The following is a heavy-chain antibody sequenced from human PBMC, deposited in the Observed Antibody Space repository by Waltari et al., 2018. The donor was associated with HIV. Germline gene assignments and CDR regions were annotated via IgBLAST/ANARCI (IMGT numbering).Heavy chain of an antibody. CDR2: ISYNGSNI. Sequence: QVQLVESGGGVVQPGRSLRLSCAASGFSFSTSAMQWVCQAPGKGVCWVEAISYNGSNINYGDAMKVLFTISRDNAKNMLYLQINSLRPEDTAMYYCARQDHDYSSGLDLGLDYWGQGTLVTVSS. D-gene: IGHD6-19*01. CDR3: ARQDHDYSSGLDLGLDY. CDR1: GFSFSTSA. J-gene: IGHJ4*02. V-gene: IGHV3-30*03.